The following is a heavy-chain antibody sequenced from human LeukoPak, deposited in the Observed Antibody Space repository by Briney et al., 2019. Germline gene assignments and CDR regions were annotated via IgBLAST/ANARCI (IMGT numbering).Heavy chain of an antibody. Sequence: GGSLRLSCAASGFTFSSYSMNWVRQAPGKGLEWVSSISSSSSYIYYTDSVKGRFTISRDNAKNSLYLQMNSLRAEDTAVYYCARESSGYYCFDYWGQGTLVTVSS. CDR1: GFTFSSYS. D-gene: IGHD3-22*01. CDR2: ISSSSSYI. V-gene: IGHV3-21*01. J-gene: IGHJ4*02. CDR3: ARESSGYYCFDY.